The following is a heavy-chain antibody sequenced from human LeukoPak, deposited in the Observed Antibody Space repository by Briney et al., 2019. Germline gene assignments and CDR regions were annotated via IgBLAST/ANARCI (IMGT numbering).Heavy chain of an antibody. CDR1: GYTFTGYY. CDR3: ARDLYFTLVRGVITHHDAFDI. V-gene: IGHV1-2*02. CDR2: INPNSGGT. D-gene: IGHD3-10*01. Sequence: GASVKVSCKASGYTFTGYYMHWVRQAPGQGLEWMGWINPNSGGTNYAQKFQGRVTMTRDTSISTAYMELSRLRSDDTAVYYCARDLYFTLVRGVITHHDAFDIWGQGTMVTVSS. J-gene: IGHJ3*02.